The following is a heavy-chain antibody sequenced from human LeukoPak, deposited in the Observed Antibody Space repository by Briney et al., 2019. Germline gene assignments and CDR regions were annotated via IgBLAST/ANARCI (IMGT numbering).Heavy chain of an antibody. CDR2: ISAYNGNT. D-gene: IGHD4-17*01. Sequence: ASVKDSCKASGYTFTSYGISWVRQAPGQGLEWVGWISAYNGNTNYAQKLQGRVTMTTDTSTSTAYMELRSLRSDDTAVYYCARVLDYGDYLEYYFDYWGQGTLVTVSS. V-gene: IGHV1-18*01. CDR3: ARVLDYGDYLEYYFDY. CDR1: GYTFTSYG. J-gene: IGHJ4*02.